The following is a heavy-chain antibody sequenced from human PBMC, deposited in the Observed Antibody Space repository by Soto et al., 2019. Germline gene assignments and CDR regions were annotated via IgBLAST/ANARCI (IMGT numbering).Heavy chain of an antibody. CDR2: ISAYNGNT. Sequence: QVQLVQSGAEVKKPGASVKVSCKASGYTFTSYGISWVRQAPGQGLEWMGWISAYNGNTNYAQKLQGRVTMTTDTSTSTAYMELRSLRSDDTSVYYCARSLWKQLDPDDAFDIWGQGTMVTVSS. V-gene: IGHV1-18*01. J-gene: IGHJ3*02. CDR3: ARSLWKQLDPDDAFDI. D-gene: IGHD6-13*01. CDR1: GYTFTSYG.